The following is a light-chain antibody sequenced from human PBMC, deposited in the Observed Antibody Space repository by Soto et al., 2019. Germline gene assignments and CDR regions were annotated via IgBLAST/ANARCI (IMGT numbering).Light chain of an antibody. J-gene: IGLJ2*01. CDR2: EVS. Sequence: QSVLTQPPSASGSPGQSVTISCTGTSSDVGGYNYVSWYQQHPGKAPKLMIYEVSKRPSGVPDRFSGSKSGNTASLTVSGVQEEDEADDYCSSYAGSNKVDVFGGGAKLTVL. CDR1: SSDVGGYNY. CDR3: SSYAGSNKVDV. V-gene: IGLV2-8*01.